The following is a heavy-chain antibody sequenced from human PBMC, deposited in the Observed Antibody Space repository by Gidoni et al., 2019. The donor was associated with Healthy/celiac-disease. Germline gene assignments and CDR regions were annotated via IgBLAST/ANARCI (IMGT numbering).Heavy chain of an antibody. Sequence: QVQLVESGGGVVQPGRSLRLSCAASGFTFSSYGMHWVRQAPGKGLEWVAVISYDGSNKYYADSVKGRFTISRDNSKNTMDLQMNSLRAEDTAVYYCAKDHAFWAFDIWGQGTMVTVSS. CDR1: GFTFSSYG. D-gene: IGHD3-16*01. V-gene: IGHV3-30*18. J-gene: IGHJ3*02. CDR2: ISYDGSNK. CDR3: AKDHAFWAFDI.